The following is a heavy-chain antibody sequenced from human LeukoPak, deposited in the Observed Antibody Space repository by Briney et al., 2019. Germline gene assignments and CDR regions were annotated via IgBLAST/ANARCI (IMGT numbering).Heavy chain of an antibody. D-gene: IGHD3-10*01. CDR2: MNPNSGNT. Sequence: GASVKVSCKASGGTFSSYAINWVRQATGQGLEWMGWMNPNSGNTGYAQKFQGRVTMTRNTSISTAYMELSSLRSEDTAVYYCARRITMVRARYYYYMDVWGKGTTVTISS. V-gene: IGHV1-8*02. CDR1: GGTFSSYA. CDR3: ARRITMVRARYYYYMDV. J-gene: IGHJ6*03.